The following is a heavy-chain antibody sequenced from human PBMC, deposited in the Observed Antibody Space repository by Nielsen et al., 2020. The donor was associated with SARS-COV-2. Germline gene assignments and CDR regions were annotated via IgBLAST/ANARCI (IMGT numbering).Heavy chain of an antibody. V-gene: IGHV1-2*06. CDR3: ARARATIFGLVMSYGMDV. CDR1: GYTFINYD. D-gene: IGHD3/OR15-3a*01. J-gene: IGHJ6*02. CDR2: INPYSGGT. Sequence: ASVKVSCKTSGYTFINYDINWVRQAPGQGLEWMGRINPYSGGTNYAQKLQGTVTMTRDASISTVYMELTSDDTAVYYCARARATIFGLVMSYGMDVWGQGTTVAVSS.